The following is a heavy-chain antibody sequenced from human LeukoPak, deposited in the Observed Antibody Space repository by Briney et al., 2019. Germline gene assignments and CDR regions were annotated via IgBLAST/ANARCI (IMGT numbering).Heavy chain of an antibody. J-gene: IGHJ4*02. CDR3: SRVVSGYCSGGRCYYFDS. D-gene: IGHD2-15*01. CDR2: IRSKGHGGTA. CDR1: GFTFGDYA. V-gene: IGHV3-49*04. Sequence: GGSLRLSCTTSGFTFGDYAMTWVRQAPGKGLEGVGFIRSKGHGGTAAYAASVNGRFTISRDDSEGIAYVQMNSLRAEDTAVYYCSRVVSGYCSGGRCYYFDSWGQGTPVTVSS.